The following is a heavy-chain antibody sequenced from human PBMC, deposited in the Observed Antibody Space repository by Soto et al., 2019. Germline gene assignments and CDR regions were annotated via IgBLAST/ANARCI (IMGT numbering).Heavy chain of an antibody. V-gene: IGHV2-70*01. CDR2: IDCDDDK. CDR3: ARILHSSGWTPFDY. CDR1: GFSLSTSGMC. D-gene: IGHD6-19*01. Sequence: SGPTLVNPTQTLTLTCTFSGFSLSTSGMCVSWIRQPPGKALEWLALIDCDDDKYYSTSLKTRLTISKDTSKNQVVLTMTNMDPVDTATYYCARILHSSGWTPFDYWGQGTLVTVSS. J-gene: IGHJ4*02.